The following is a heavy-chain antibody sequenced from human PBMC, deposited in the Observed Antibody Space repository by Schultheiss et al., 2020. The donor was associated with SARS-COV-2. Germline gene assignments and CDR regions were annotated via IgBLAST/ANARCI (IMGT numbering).Heavy chain of an antibody. CDR1: GYTFRSYG. Sequence: ASVKVSCKTSGYTFRSYGISWVRQAPGQGLEWMGWISGYNDNTNYAQKFQGRATITRDTSASTAYMELSSLRSEDTAVYYCARDFEYSGYHLVYWGQGTLVTVSS. V-gene: IGHV1-18*01. CDR2: ISGYNDNT. J-gene: IGHJ4*02. D-gene: IGHD5-12*01. CDR3: ARDFEYSGYHLVY.